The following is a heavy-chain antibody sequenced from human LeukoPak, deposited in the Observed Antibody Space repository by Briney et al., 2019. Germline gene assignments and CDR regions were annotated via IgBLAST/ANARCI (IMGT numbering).Heavy chain of an antibody. D-gene: IGHD3-22*01. J-gene: IGHJ4*02. Sequence: SVKVSCKASGGTFSSYAISWVRQAPGQGLEWMGRIIPILGIANYAQKFQGRVTITADKSTSTAYMELSSLRSENTAVYYCARSYDSSGTLPGYWGQGTLVTVSS. CDR1: GGTFSSYA. CDR2: IIPILGIA. CDR3: ARSYDSSGTLPGY. V-gene: IGHV1-69*04.